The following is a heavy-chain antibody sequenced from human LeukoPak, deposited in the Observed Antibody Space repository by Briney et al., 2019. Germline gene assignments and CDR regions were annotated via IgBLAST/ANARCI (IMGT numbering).Heavy chain of an antibody. CDR3: ARDAHYYHWGYFAY. V-gene: IGHV3-48*02. D-gene: IGHD3-10*01. CDR2: ISSSSSTI. J-gene: IGHJ4*02. Sequence: QPGGSLRLSCAASGFTFSTSWMHWVRQVPGKGLEWVSYISSSSSTIYYADSVKGRFTISRDNAKNSLYLQMNSLRDEDTAVYYCARDAHYYHWGYFAYGAQGPLVTVPS. CDR1: GFTFSTSW.